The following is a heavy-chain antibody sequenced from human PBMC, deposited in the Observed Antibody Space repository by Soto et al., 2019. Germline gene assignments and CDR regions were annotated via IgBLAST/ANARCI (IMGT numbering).Heavy chain of an antibody. V-gene: IGHV3-48*01. CDR2: ISSSSSTI. CDR3: ARDLDTYGDYGGY. Sequence: GGSLRLSCAASGFAFSSYSMNWVRQAPGKGLEWVSYISSSSSTIYYADSVKGRFTISRDNAKNSLYLQMNSLRAEDTAVYYCARDLDTYGDYGGYWGQGTLVTVSS. D-gene: IGHD4-17*01. CDR1: GFAFSSYS. J-gene: IGHJ4*02.